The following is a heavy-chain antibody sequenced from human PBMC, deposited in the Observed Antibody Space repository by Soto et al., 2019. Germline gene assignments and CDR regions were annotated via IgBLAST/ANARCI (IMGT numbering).Heavy chain of an antibody. V-gene: IGHV3-23*01. D-gene: IGHD3-10*01. Sequence: EVQLLESGGGFIQPGGSLGLSCAASGFTFSNSVMAWVRQAPGKGLEWVSAISATGTISFYGDSVKGRFTVSRDNSKDNLYMHMGSLRADDTALYYCAKMAWLGDPPGGDFWGQGTLVTVSS. CDR1: GFTFSNSV. CDR3: AKMAWLGDPPGGDF. CDR2: ISATGTIS. J-gene: IGHJ4*02.